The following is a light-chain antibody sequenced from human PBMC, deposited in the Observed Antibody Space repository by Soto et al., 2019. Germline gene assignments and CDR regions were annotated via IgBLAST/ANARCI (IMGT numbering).Light chain of an antibody. J-gene: IGLJ1*01. CDR3: SSYTTGDILYV. Sequence: QSALTQSASVSASPGQSITISCTGTSSDVGGSDYVSWYQQHPDKAPKLMIYHVSNRPSGVSNRFSGSKSGNTASLTISGLQDEDEADYYCSSYTTGDILYVFGTGTKLTVL. CDR1: SSDVGGSDY. CDR2: HVS. V-gene: IGLV2-14*03.